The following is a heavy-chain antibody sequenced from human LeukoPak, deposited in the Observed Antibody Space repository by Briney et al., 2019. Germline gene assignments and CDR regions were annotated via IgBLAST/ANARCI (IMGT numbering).Heavy chain of an antibody. V-gene: IGHV1-18*01. Sequence: GASVKVSCKASGYTFTSYAISWVRQAPGQGLEWMGWISGYNGNTIYAQRLQGRVTMTTDTSTTTVYMELRSLRSDDTAVYYGARVELIAAAATADYWGQGTLVTVSS. CDR1: GYTFTSYA. D-gene: IGHD6-13*01. J-gene: IGHJ4*02. CDR3: ARVELIAAAATADY. CDR2: ISGYNGNT.